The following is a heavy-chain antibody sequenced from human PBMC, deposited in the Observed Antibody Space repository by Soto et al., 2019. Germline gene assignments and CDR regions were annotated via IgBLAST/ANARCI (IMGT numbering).Heavy chain of an antibody. V-gene: IGHV5-10-1*01. D-gene: IGHD3-22*01. CDR3: ASTLYYYDSSGQNKLYYGMDV. CDR1: GYSFTSYW. J-gene: IGHJ6*02. CDR2: IDPSDSYT. Sequence: LGESLKISCKGSGYSFTSYWISWVRQMPGKGLEWMGRIDPSDSYTNYSPSFQGHVTISADKSISTAYLQWSSLKASDTAMYYCASTLYYYDSSGQNKLYYGMDVWGQGATVTVSS.